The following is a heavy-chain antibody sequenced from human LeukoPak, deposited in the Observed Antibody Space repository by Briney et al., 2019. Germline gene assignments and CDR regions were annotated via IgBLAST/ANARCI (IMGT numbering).Heavy chain of an antibody. V-gene: IGHV1-2*06. D-gene: IGHD5-12*01. CDR1: GYTFSGYY. CDR3: ARAHSSYDYNY. Sequence: ASVKVSCKASGYTFSGYYTHWVRQAPGQGLEWMGRINPNSGGTNYAQNFQARVTMTSDTSISTAYMELSRLTSDDTAVYYCARAHSSYDYNYWGQGTLVTVSS. CDR2: INPNSGGT. J-gene: IGHJ4*02.